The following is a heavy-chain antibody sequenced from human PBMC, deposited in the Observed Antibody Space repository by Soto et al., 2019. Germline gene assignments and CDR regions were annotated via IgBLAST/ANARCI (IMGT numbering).Heavy chain of an antibody. D-gene: IGHD1-7*01. CDR2: ISANGQGI. Sequence: GGSLRLSCAASGFTFSTYALSWVRQAPGKGLEWVSAISANGQGIYYADSVRGRFTISRDNSKNTIFPHMDSLRAEDTAVYYCAKDRNYPRDQFHYWGQGTLVTVSS. CDR3: AKDRNYPRDQFHY. CDR1: GFTFSTYA. J-gene: IGHJ4*02. V-gene: IGHV3-23*01.